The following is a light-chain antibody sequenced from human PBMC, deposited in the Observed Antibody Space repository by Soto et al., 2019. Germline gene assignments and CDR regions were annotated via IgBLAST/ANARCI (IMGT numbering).Light chain of an antibody. CDR2: AAS. V-gene: IGKV3-15*01. CDR1: QSVRSS. CDR3: QQYNTWPKP. Sequence: MMTQSPATLSVSPGERATLSCRASQSVRSSLAWYQQKPGQAPRLLIYAASTRATGIPARFSGSGSGAEFTLTINILQSEDFAVYYCQQYNTWPKPFGQGTKV. J-gene: IGKJ1*01.